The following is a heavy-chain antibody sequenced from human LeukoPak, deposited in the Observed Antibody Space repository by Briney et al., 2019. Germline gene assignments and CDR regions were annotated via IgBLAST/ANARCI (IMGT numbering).Heavy chain of an antibody. CDR2: INPSGGST. J-gene: IGHJ4*02. Sequence: ASVKVSCKASGYTFTSYYMHWVRQAPGQGLEWMGIINPSGGSTSYAQKFQGRVTMTRDTSTSTVYMELSSLRSEDTAVYYCASCPISYYDFWSLPYWGQGTLVTVSS. CDR1: GYTFTSYY. CDR3: ASCPISYYDFWSLPY. D-gene: IGHD3-3*01. V-gene: IGHV1-46*01.